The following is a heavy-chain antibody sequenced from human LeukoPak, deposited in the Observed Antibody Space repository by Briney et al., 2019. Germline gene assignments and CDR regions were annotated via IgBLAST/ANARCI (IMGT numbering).Heavy chain of an antibody. Sequence: ASVKVSCKASGYTFTGYYMHWVRQAPGQGLEWMGWINPNSGGTNYAQKFQGRVTMTRDTSISTAYMELSRLRSDDTAVYYCASCSGYYDSSGYLQFDYWGQGTLVTVSS. V-gene: IGHV1-2*02. D-gene: IGHD3-22*01. CDR1: GYTFTGYY. J-gene: IGHJ4*02. CDR3: ASCSGYYDSSGYLQFDY. CDR2: INPNSGGT.